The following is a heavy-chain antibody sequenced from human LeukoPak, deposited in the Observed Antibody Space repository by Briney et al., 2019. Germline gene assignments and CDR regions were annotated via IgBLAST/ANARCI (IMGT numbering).Heavy chain of an antibody. J-gene: IGHJ4*02. V-gene: IGHV3-30*03. CDR1: GFTFSHYG. CDR3: ARGSRGTAAPFDY. D-gene: IGHD2-2*01. Sequence: GRSLRLSCAASGFTFSHYGVHWVRQAPGKGLEWVAVISYDGSNKYFADSVKGRFTISRDNSKNTVFLQMNSLRAEDTAVYYCARGSRGTAAPFDYWGQGTLVTVSS. CDR2: ISYDGSNK.